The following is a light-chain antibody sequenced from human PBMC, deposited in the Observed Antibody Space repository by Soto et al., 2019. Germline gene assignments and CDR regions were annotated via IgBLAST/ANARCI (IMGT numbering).Light chain of an antibody. Sequence: DIQLTQSPSFLSASVGDRVTITCRASQGISSYLAWYQQKPGKAPKLLIYAASTLYSGVPSRFSGGGSGTEFALTISSLQPEDFATYYCQHLITYPLTFGGGTEVEIK. J-gene: IGKJ4*01. V-gene: IGKV1-9*01. CDR3: QHLITYPLT. CDR2: AAS. CDR1: QGISSY.